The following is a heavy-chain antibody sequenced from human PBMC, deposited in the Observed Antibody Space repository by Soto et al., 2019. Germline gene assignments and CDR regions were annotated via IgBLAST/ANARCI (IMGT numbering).Heavy chain of an antibody. V-gene: IGHV1-69*01. J-gene: IGHJ6*02. CDR1: GGTFNNFA. CDR2: IMPVFHTT. CDR3: AAATIAPVSATLYHDGMDV. D-gene: IGHD2-15*01. Sequence: QVQLVQSGAEVKKPGSSVKVSCQASGGTFNNFAFTWVRQAPGQGLEWLGGIMPVFHTTNIAQTFQDRITVTADDFTTTVYMEMTRLRYDDTALYYCAAATIAPVSATLYHDGMDVWGQGTTVTVSS.